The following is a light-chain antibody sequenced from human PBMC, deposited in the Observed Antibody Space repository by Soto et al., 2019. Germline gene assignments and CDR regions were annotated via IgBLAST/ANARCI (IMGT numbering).Light chain of an antibody. CDR2: DVS. CDR1: SSDVGGYNY. V-gene: IGLV2-14*01. CDR3: SSYTGSSTLV. J-gene: IGLJ1*01. Sequence: QSVLTQPASVSGSPGQSITISCTGTSSDVGGYNYVSWYQQHPGKAPKLMIYDVSNRPSGVSSRFSGSKSGNTASLTISGFQAEDEADYYCSSYTGSSTLVFGTGSKVTVL.